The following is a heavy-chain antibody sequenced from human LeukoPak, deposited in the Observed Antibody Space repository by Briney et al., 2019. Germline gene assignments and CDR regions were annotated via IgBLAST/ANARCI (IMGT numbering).Heavy chain of an antibody. CDR3: AGVGRCSGYPFDY. CDR1: GFTFSSYW. D-gene: IGHD5-12*01. J-gene: IGHJ4*02. Sequence: GGSLRLSCAASGFTFSSYWMSWVRQAPGKGLEWVANIKQDGSEKYYVDSVKGRFTISRDNAKNSLYLQMNSLRAEDTAVYYCAGVGRCSGYPFDYWGQGTLVTVSS. V-gene: IGHV3-7*01. CDR2: IKQDGSEK.